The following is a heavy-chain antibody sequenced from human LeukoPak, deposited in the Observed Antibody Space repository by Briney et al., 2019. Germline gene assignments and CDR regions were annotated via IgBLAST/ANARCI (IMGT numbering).Heavy chain of an antibody. V-gene: IGHV3-23*01. Sequence: GGSLRLSCAASGFTFSSYAMSWVRQAPGKGLEWVSAISGSGGSTYYADSVKGRFTISRDNAKNSLYLQMNSLRAEDTAVYYCARVAAAGTHNWYFDLWGRGTLVTVSS. CDR2: ISGSGGST. CDR1: GFTFSSYA. CDR3: ARVAAAGTHNWYFDL. D-gene: IGHD6-13*01. J-gene: IGHJ2*01.